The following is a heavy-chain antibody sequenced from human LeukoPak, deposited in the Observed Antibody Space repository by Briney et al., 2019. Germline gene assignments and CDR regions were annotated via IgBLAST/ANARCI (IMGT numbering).Heavy chain of an antibody. D-gene: IGHD6-13*01. Sequence: GGSLRLSCAPYGFTFSSYAMSWVRQAPGKGLEWVSGVSVSGSSTHYADSMKGRFTISRDNSKNTVYLQMNSLTAEDTAVYYCAKYGRSTWFYLDSWGQGTLVTVSS. J-gene: IGHJ4*02. CDR1: GFTFSSYA. CDR2: VSVSGSST. V-gene: IGHV3-23*01. CDR3: AKYGRSTWFYLDS.